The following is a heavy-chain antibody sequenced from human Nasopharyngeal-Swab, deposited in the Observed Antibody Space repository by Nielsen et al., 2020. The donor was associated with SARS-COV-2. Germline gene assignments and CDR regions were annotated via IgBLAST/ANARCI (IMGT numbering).Heavy chain of an antibody. J-gene: IGHJ6*03. Sequence: ASVKVSCKASGYTFTGYYMHWVRQAPGQGLEWMGSINPNSGGTNYAQKFQGWVTMTRDTSISTAYMELSRLRSDDTAVYYCARGPVVVPAAIPEGGYYYYYMDVWGKWTTVIVSS. V-gene: IGHV1-2*04. CDR2: INPNSGGT. CDR1: GYTFTGYY. CDR3: ARGPVVVPAAIPEGGYYYYYMDV. D-gene: IGHD2-2*02.